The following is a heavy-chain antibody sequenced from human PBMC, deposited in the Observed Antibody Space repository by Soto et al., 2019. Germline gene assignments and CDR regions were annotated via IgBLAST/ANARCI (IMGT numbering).Heavy chain of an antibody. V-gene: IGHV1-46*01. Sequence: ASVKVSCKASGYTFTSYYMHWVRQAPGQGLEWMGIINPSGGSTSYAQKFQGRVTMTRDTSTSTVYMELSSLRSEDTAVYYCARGGYYYGSGRIYGMDVWGQGTTVTSP. D-gene: IGHD3-10*01. CDR2: INPSGGST. CDR1: GYTFTSYY. CDR3: ARGGYYYGSGRIYGMDV. J-gene: IGHJ6*02.